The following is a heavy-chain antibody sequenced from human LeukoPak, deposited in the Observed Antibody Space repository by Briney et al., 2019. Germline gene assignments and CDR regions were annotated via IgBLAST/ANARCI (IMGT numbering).Heavy chain of an antibody. V-gene: IGHV1-18*01. Sequence: ASVKVSCKASGYTFTTYNINWVRQAPGQGLEWMGWISGYNGNTNYAQKFQGRVTMTRDTSISTAYMELSRLRSDDTAMYYCARARYLDYFYYYMDVWGKGTTVTV. CDR3: ARARYLDYFYYYMDV. D-gene: IGHD1-1*01. CDR1: GYTFTTYN. J-gene: IGHJ6*03. CDR2: ISGYNGNT.